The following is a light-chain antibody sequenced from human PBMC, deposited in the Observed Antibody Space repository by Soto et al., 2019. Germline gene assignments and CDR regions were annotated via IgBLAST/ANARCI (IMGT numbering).Light chain of an antibody. CDR3: QQYKTYPPT. J-gene: IGKJ3*01. CDR1: QSISSW. CDR2: KAS. V-gene: IGKV1-5*03. Sequence: DIQMTQSPSTLSASVGDRVTITCRASQSISSWLAWSQQKPGKAPNLLIYKASSLQGGVPPRFSGSGSGTEFSLTISSLQPDDLATYYCQQYKTYPPTFGPGTKVDIK.